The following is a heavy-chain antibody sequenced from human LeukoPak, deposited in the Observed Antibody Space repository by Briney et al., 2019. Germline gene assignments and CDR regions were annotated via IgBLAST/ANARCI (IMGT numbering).Heavy chain of an antibody. V-gene: IGHV3-21*01. Sequence: GGSLRLSCAASGFAFSSYSMNWVRQAPGKGLEWVSSISSSSSYIYYADTVKGRFTISRDNAKNSLYLQMNSLRAEDTAVYYCAGSITILFEPWGQGTLVTVSS. J-gene: IGHJ5*02. CDR2: ISSSSSYI. D-gene: IGHD3-3*01. CDR3: AGSITILFEP. CDR1: GFAFSSYS.